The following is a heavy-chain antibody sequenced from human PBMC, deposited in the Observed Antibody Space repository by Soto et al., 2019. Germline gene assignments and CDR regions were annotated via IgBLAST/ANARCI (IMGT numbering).Heavy chain of an antibody. CDR2: IHHSGSF. V-gene: IGHV4-4*02. D-gene: IGHD3-9*01. CDR1: GGSITSNW. J-gene: IGHJ5*02. Sequence: QVQLQESGPGLVNPSGTLSLTCAVSGGSITSNWWSWVRQPPGKGLEWIGEIHHSGSFNYNPSLRSRVTISIDKSKNQLSLKLTSVTAADTAVHYCVRNDWYRXDPWGXGTLVTVSS. CDR3: VRNDWYRXDP.